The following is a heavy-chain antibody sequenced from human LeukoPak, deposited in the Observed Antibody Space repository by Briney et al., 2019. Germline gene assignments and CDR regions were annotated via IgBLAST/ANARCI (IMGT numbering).Heavy chain of an antibody. CDR3: ARGLSNSRRTLLGLDY. CDR1: GGSISSGDYY. D-gene: IGHD3-16*01. CDR2: IYYSGST. V-gene: IGHV4-30-4*08. Sequence: PSQTLSLTCTVSGGSISSGDYYWSWIRQPPGKGLEWIGYIYYSGSTYYNPSLKSRVTISVDKSKNQFSLKLSSVTAADTAVYYCARGLSNSRRTLLGLDYWGQGTLVTVSS. J-gene: IGHJ4*02.